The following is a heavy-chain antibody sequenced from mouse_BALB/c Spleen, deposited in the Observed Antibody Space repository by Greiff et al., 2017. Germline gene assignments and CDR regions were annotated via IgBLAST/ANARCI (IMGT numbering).Heavy chain of an antibody. CDR3: ARGRFVGAMDY. CDR2: ISDGGSYT. Sequence: EVKVVESGGGLVKPGGSLKLSCAASGFTFSDYYMYWVRQTPEKRLEWVATISDGGSYTYYPDSVKGRFTISRDNAKNNLYLQMSSLKSEDTAMYYCARGRFVGAMDYWGQGTSVTVSS. D-gene: IGHD3-1*01. CDR1: GFTFSDYY. V-gene: IGHV5-4*02. J-gene: IGHJ4*01.